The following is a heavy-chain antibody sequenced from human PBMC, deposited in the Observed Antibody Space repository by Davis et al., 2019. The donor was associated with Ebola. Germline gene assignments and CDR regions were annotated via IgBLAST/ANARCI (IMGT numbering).Heavy chain of an antibody. CDR2: IYHSGST. J-gene: IGHJ2*01. Sequence: MPSETLSLTCAVYGGSFSGYYWSWIRQPPGKGLEWIGEIYHSGSTNYNPSLKSRVTISVDTSKNQFSLKLSSVTAADTAVYYCARPYSSGWYRPHWYFDLWGRGTLVTVSS. CDR1: GGSFSGYY. CDR3: ARPYSSGWYRPHWYFDL. D-gene: IGHD6-19*01. V-gene: IGHV4-34*01.